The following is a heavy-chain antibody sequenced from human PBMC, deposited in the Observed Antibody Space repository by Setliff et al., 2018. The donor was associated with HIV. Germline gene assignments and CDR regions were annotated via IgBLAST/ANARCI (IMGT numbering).Heavy chain of an antibody. CDR1: GGSISSSSYY. CDR2: LYYSGTT. Sequence: SETLSLTCTVSGGSISSSSYYWGWIRQPPGKGPEWIGRLYYSGTTYYNPSLKSRVTISTGTSNNQFSLPLTSVTAADTAVYYCARDPNTGWYYLDFWGPGALVTVSS. CDR3: ARDPNTGWYYLDF. V-gene: IGHV4-39*07. D-gene: IGHD6-19*01. J-gene: IGHJ4*02.